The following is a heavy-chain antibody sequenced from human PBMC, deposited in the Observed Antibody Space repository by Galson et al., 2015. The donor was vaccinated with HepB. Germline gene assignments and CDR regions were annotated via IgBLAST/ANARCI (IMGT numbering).Heavy chain of an antibody. CDR3: ARDYGGSSGWFDP. CDR2: MSPKSGST. V-gene: IGHV1-8*01. J-gene: IGHJ5*02. Sequence: SVKVSCKASGYTFISYDLNWVRQAPGQGLEWLGWMSPKSGSTGYAQKFQGRIALTRDTSMSTAYMELSSPMSEDTAVYYCARDYGGSSGWFDPWGQGTLVTVSS. CDR1: GYTFISYD. D-gene: IGHD4-23*01.